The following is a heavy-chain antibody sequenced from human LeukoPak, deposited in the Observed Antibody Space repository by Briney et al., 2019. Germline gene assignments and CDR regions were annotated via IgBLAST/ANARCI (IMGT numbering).Heavy chain of an antibody. CDR1: VFTFSRNS. V-gene: IGHV3-21*01. D-gene: IGHD3-10*01. J-gene: IGHJ4*02. CDR2: IRSGGTYI. CDR3: ARDASSGSYYIDY. Sequence: GGSLRLSCAASVFTFSRNSMNWVRQAPGKGLEGVSSIRSGGTYIYYADSVKGRFTISRHHAKNSLYLQMNSLRADNTALYYCARDASSGSYYIDYWGRGTLVTVSS.